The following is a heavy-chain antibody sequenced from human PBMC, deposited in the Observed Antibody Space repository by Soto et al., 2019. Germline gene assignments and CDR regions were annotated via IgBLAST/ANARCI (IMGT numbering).Heavy chain of an antibody. CDR2: IHYSGIT. D-gene: IGHD3-22*01. CDR1: GDSISSGDYY. V-gene: IGHV4-30-4*01. Sequence: PSETLSLTCTVSGDSISSGDYYWSWIRQPPGKGLEWIGYIHYSGITYYNPSLKSRVSISVDRSKSQISLKVRSVTAADTAVYYCARDYYDRNRNAFDIWGRGTMLTVSS. CDR3: ARDYYDRNRNAFDI. J-gene: IGHJ3*02.